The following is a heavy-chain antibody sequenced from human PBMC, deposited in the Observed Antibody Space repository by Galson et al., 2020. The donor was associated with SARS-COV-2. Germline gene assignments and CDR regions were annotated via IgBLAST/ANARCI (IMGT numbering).Heavy chain of an antibody. J-gene: IGHJ5*02. CDR3: ARHIRSGRGVDWFDP. Sequence: GESLKISCKGSGYIFTHYWIGWVRQMPGKGLEWMGIIYPGDSDTRYSPSFQGQVTISVDKSVSTAYLQWSSLKASDTAMYYCARHIRSGRGVDWFDPWGQGTLVTVSS. D-gene: IGHD1-26*01. V-gene: IGHV5-51*01. CDR2: IYPGDSDT. CDR1: GYIFTHYW.